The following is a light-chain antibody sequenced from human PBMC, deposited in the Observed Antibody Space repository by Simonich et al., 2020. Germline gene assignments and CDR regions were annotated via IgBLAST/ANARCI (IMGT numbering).Light chain of an antibody. J-gene: IGKJ4*01. CDR3: QQYDNLPLT. Sequence: DIVMTQSPDSLAVSLGERATINCKSSQSVLYSSNNKNYLAWYQQKPGQPHKLLIYWASTRESWVPDRFSGSGSGTDFTVTISSLQPEDIATYYCQQYDNLPLTFGGGTKVEIK. CDR2: WAS. CDR1: QSVLYSSNNKNY. V-gene: IGKV4-1*01.